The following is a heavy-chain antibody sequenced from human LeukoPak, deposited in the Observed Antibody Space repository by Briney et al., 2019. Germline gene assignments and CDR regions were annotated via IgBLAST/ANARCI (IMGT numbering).Heavy chain of an antibody. V-gene: IGHV3-23*01. Sequence: GGSLRLSCAASGFTFSSYAMSWVRQAPGKGLEWVSAISGSGGSTYYADSVKGQFTISRDNSKNTLYLQMNSLRAEDTAVYYCAKAIVATSLYYYYYGMDVWGQGTTVTVSS. J-gene: IGHJ6*02. CDR2: ISGSGGST. CDR3: AKAIVATSLYYYYYGMDV. D-gene: IGHD5-12*01. CDR1: GFTFSSYA.